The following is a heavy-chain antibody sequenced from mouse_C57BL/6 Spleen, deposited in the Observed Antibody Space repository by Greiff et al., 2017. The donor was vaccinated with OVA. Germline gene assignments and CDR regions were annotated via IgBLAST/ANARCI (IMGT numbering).Heavy chain of an antibody. J-gene: IGHJ1*03. Sequence: QVQLQQSGAELVRPGASVTLSCKASGYTFTDYEMHWVKQTPVHGLEWIGAIAPETGGTAYNQKFKGKAILTADKSSSTAYMELRSLTSEDSAVYYCTRPLYYGSSHWYFDVWGTGTTVTVSS. CDR3: TRPLYYGSSHWYFDV. CDR2: IAPETGGT. V-gene: IGHV1-15*01. D-gene: IGHD1-1*01. CDR1: GYTFTDYE.